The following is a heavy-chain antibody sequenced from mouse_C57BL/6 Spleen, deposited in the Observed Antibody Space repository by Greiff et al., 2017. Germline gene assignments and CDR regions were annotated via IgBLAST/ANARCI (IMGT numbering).Heavy chain of an antibody. CDR1: GYTFTSYW. CDR3: ARLRGAMDY. D-gene: IGHD1-1*01. J-gene: IGHJ4*01. Sequence: VQLQQPGAELVRPGSSVKLSCKASGYTFTSYWMDWVKQRPGQGLEWIGNIYPSDSETHYNQKFKDKATLTVDKSSSTAYMQLSSLTSEDSAVYYCARLRGAMDYWGQGTSVTVSS. V-gene: IGHV1-61*01. CDR2: IYPSDSET.